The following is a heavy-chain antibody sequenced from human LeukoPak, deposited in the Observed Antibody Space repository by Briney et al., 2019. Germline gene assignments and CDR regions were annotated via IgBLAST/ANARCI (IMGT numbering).Heavy chain of an antibody. CDR2: IYYSGST. V-gene: IGHV4-61*01. CDR1: GGSISSSSYY. CDR3: ARTTEGGYTYGYFYYYYMDV. D-gene: IGHD5-18*01. Sequence: SETLSLTCTVSGGSISSSSYYWSWIRQPPGKGLEWIGYIYYSGSTNYNPSLKSRVTISVDTSKNQFSLKLSSVTAADTAVYYCARTTEGGYTYGYFYYYYMDVWGKGTTVTISS. J-gene: IGHJ6*03.